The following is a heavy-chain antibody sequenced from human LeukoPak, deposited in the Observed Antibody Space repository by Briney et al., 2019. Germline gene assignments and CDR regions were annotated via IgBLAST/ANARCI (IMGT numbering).Heavy chain of an antibody. Sequence: PGGSLRLSCAASGFTFSSYGMHWVRQAPGKGLEWVAVIWYDGSNKYYADSVKGRFTISRDNSKNTLYLQMNSLRAEDTAVYYCARDRSDCSSTSCGHYYYYGMDVWGQGTTVIVS. D-gene: IGHD2-2*01. CDR1: GFTFSSYG. CDR2: IWYDGSNK. CDR3: ARDRSDCSSTSCGHYYYYGMDV. V-gene: IGHV3-33*01. J-gene: IGHJ6*02.